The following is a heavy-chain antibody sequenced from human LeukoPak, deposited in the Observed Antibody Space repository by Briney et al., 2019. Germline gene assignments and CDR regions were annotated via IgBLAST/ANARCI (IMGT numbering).Heavy chain of an antibody. D-gene: IGHD3-10*01. CDR2: IYHSGST. CDR3: ARGQSDLWFGEPFPEAFDY. J-gene: IGHJ4*02. Sequence: SETLSLTCAVSGYSISSGYYWGWIRQPPGKGLEWIGSIYHSGSTYYNPSLKSRVTISVDTSKNQFSLKLSSVTAADTAVYYCARGQSDLWFGEPFPEAFDYWGQGTLVTVSS. V-gene: IGHV4-38-2*01. CDR1: GYSISSGYY.